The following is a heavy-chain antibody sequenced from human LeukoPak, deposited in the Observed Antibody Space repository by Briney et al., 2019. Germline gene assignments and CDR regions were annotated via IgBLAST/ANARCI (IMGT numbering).Heavy chain of an antibody. V-gene: IGHV4-4*07. CDR1: GGSISSYY. Sequence: KSSETLSLTCTVSGGSISSYYWSWIRQPAGKGLEWIGRIYTSGSTNHNPSLKSRVTMSVDTSKNQFSLKLSSVTAADTAVYYCARGPHTYTYYYGSGSYFSFDYWGQGTLVTVSS. CDR2: IYTSGST. J-gene: IGHJ4*02. CDR3: ARGPHTYTYYYGSGSYFSFDY. D-gene: IGHD3-10*01.